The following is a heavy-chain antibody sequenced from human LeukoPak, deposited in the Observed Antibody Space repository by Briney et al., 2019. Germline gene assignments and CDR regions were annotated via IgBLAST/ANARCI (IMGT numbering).Heavy chain of an antibody. D-gene: IGHD6-19*01. CDR2: IYTSGST. J-gene: IGHJ5*02. Sequence: PSQTLFLTCTVSGGSISSGSYYWSWIRQPAGKGLEWIGRIYTSGSTNYNPSLKSRVTISVDTSKNQFSLKLSSVSAADTAVYYCAREWPLISYSSAGGFDPWGQGTLVTVSS. CDR3: AREWPLISYSSAGGFDP. V-gene: IGHV4-61*02. CDR1: GGSISSGSYY.